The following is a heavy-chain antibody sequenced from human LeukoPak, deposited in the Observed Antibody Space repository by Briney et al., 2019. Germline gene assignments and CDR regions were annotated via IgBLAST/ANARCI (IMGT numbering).Heavy chain of an antibody. V-gene: IGHV1-69*04. J-gene: IGHJ4*02. CDR3: ARRTTVVD. CDR1: GGTFSSYA. Sequence: SVKVSCKASGGTFSSYAISWVRQAPGQGLEWMGSIIPILGIANYAQKFQGRVTITADKSTSTAYMELSSLRSEDTAVYYCARRTTVVDWGQGTLVTVSS. CDR2: IIPILGIA. D-gene: IGHD4-23*01.